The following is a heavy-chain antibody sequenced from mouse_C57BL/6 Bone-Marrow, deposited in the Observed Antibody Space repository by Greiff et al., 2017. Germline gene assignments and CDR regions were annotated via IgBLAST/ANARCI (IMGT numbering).Heavy chain of an antibody. D-gene: IGHD2-14*01. CDR1: GYTFTSYW. V-gene: IGHV1-7*01. Sequence: QVHVKQSGAELAKPGASVKMSCKASGYTFTSYWMHWVKQRPGQGLEWIGYINPSTGYTEYNQKFKDKATLTADKSSSTAYMQLSSLTSEDSAVYYCARAGNYRYDEYYFDYWGQGTTLTVSS. CDR2: INPSTGYT. CDR3: ARAGNYRYDEYYFDY. J-gene: IGHJ2*01.